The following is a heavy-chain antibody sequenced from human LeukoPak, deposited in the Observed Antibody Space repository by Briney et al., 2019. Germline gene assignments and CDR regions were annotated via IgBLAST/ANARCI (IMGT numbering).Heavy chain of an antibody. Sequence: PSETLSLTCTVSGGSISGDGQYWSWIRQHPGKGLEWIGYIYYSGNSYYNPSLKSRVTISADTSENQFPLQLNSVTAADTAVYYCARVIVSYRYDANWFDPWGQGTLVTVSS. J-gene: IGHJ5*02. CDR3: ARVIVSYRYDANWFDP. V-gene: IGHV4-31*03. D-gene: IGHD2-8*01. CDR1: GGSISGDGQY. CDR2: IYYSGNS.